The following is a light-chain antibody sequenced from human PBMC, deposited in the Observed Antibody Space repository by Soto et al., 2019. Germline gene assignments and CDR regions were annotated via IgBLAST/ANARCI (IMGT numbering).Light chain of an antibody. CDR2: DAS. J-gene: IGKJ5*01. CDR3: QQRSNWPPLIT. CDR1: QSITTY. V-gene: IGKV3-11*01. Sequence: EIVLTQSPATLSLSPGERATLSCRASQSITTYLAWYQQKPGQAPRLLIYDASNRATGIPGRFSGSGSGTDFTLTISSLEPEDFAVYYCQQRSNWPPLITFGQGTRLEIK.